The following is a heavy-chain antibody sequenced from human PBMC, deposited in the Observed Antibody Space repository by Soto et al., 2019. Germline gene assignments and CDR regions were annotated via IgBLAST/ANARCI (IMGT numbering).Heavy chain of an antibody. J-gene: IGHJ2*01. CDR2: ITNDGSST. CDR3: ARGMQGSRYFDL. CDR1: GFVFSSYW. V-gene: IGHV3-74*01. Sequence: EVQLVESGGGLVQPGGSLRLSYAGSGFVFSSYWMHWVRQVPGKGLVWVSRITNDGSSTTYADSVNGRFTISRDNAKNTLYLQMNSLGAEDTAVYYCARGMQGSRYFDLWGRGTLVTVSS.